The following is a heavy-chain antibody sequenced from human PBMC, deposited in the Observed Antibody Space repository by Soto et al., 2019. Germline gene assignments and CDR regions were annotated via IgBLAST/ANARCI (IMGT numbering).Heavy chain of an antibody. CDR3: AREGGRYCTGGSCQVDY. CDR2: IYYSGNT. D-gene: IGHD2-15*01. Sequence: QLQLQESGPGLVKPSETLSLTCTVTGGSISSSSYYWGWIRQPPGKGLEWIGSIYYSGNTYYTPSLKSRGTISVDAAKNQLSLKRSSVTAADTAVYYCAREGGRYCTGGSCQVDYWGQGTLVTVSS. CDR1: GGSISSSSYY. J-gene: IGHJ4*02. V-gene: IGHV4-39*02.